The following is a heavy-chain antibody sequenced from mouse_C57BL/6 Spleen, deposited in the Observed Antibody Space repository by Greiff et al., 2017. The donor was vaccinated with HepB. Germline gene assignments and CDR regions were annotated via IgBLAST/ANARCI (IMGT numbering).Heavy chain of an antibody. D-gene: IGHD1-1*01. CDR3: TRYYYGSSHWYFDG. CDR2: IDPETGGT. V-gene: IGHV1-15*01. CDR1: GYTFTDYE. Sequence: QVQLKESGAELVRPGASVTLSCKASGYTFTDYEMHWVKQTPVHGLEWIGAIDPETGGTAYNQKFKGKAILTADKSSSTAYMELRSLTSEDSAVYYCTRYYYGSSHWYFDGWGTGTTVTVSS. J-gene: IGHJ1*03.